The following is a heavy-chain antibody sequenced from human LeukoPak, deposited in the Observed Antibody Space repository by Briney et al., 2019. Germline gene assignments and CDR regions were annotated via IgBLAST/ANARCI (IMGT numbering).Heavy chain of an antibody. Sequence: SETLSLTCTVSGGSISSYYWSWIRQPPGKGLEWIADIYYSGSTKYNPSLTSRVTISVDTSKNQCSLKLSSVTAADTAVYYCARASYAYYYMDVWGKGTTVTVSS. V-gene: IGHV4-59*01. CDR3: ARASYAYYYMDV. CDR2: IYYSGST. CDR1: GGSISSYY. J-gene: IGHJ6*03.